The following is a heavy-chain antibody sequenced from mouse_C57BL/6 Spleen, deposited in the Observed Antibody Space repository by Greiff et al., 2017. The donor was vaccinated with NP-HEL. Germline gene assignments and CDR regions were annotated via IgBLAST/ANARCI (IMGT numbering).Heavy chain of an antibody. CDR1: GFTFSSYA. J-gene: IGHJ4*01. Sequence: EVHLVESGGGLVKPGGSLKLSCAASGFTFSSYAMSWVRQTPEKRLEWVATISDGGSYTYYPDNVKGRFTISRDNAKNNLYLQMSHLKSEDTARYYCARAHAMDYWGQGTSVTVSS. CDR3: ARAHAMDY. V-gene: IGHV5-4*01. CDR2: ISDGGSYT.